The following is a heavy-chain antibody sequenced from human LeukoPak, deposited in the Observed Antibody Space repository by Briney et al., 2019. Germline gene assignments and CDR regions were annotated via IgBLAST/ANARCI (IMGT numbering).Heavy chain of an antibody. V-gene: IGHV4-59*01. Sequence: PSETLSLTCTVSGGSISSYHWSWLRQPPGKGLEWIRYIYYSGSTNYNPSLKSRVTISVDTSKNQFSLKLSSVTAADTAVYYCARRFYGDYLEHAFDIWGQGTMVTVSS. CDR3: ARRFYGDYLEHAFDI. J-gene: IGHJ3*02. D-gene: IGHD4-17*01. CDR2: IYYSGST. CDR1: GGSISSYH.